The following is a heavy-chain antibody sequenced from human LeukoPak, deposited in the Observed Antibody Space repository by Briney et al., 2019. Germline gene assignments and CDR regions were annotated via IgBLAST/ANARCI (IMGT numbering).Heavy chain of an antibody. CDR3: ARGGRGDSSGYYYVSYVV. CDR2: INPNSGGT. CDR1: GYTFTGYY. Sequence: ASLKVSCKASGYTFTGYYMHWVRQAPGQGLEWMGRINPNSGGTNYAQKFQGRVAMTRDTSISTAYMELSRLRSDDTAVYYCARGGRGDSSGYYYVSYVVWGQGTLVTVSS. V-gene: IGHV1-2*02. D-gene: IGHD3-22*01. J-gene: IGHJ4*02.